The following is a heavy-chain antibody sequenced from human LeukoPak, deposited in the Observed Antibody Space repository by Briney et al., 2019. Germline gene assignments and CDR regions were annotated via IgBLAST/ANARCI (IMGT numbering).Heavy chain of an antibody. CDR1: GDSINYYY. CDR3: ARKGGHFDY. Sequence: SEALSLTCTVSGDSINYYYWSWIRQCPGKGLEWIGYVYYNGSAKYNPSLKSRVTISVDMSKNQFSLKVSSVTAADTAIYYCARKGGHFDYWGQGTLVTVSS. J-gene: IGHJ4*02. CDR2: VYYNGSA. V-gene: IGHV4-59*01. D-gene: IGHD2-15*01.